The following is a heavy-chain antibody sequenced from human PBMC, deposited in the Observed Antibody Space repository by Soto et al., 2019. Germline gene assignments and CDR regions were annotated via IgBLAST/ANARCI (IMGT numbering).Heavy chain of an antibody. D-gene: IGHD3-3*01. Sequence: GGSVRLSCAAPGLTFINAWMNWVGQAPGKGREWVGRVKSNIDGGTTVYAAPVEVRFTVSRDDSRNTLYLQMNRLKAEDTAVYYCTTARTGFFSWGQGTLVTVSS. CDR1: GLTFINAW. CDR3: TTARTGFFS. V-gene: IGHV3-15*07. J-gene: IGHJ5*02. CDR2: VKSNIDGGTT.